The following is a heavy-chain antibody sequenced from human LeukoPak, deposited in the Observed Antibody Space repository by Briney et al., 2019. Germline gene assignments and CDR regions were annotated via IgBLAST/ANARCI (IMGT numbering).Heavy chain of an antibody. CDR3: ARGPGGGSRNWFDP. J-gene: IGHJ5*02. CDR1: GGSVSSGRYY. V-gene: IGHV4-61*01. D-gene: IGHD2-15*01. Sequence: SETLSLTCTVSGGSVSSGRYYWSWIRQPPGKGLEWIGYIYYSGSTNYNPSLKSRVTISVDTSKNQFSLKLSSVTAADTAVYYCARGPGGGSRNWFDPWGQGTLVTVSS. CDR2: IYYSGST.